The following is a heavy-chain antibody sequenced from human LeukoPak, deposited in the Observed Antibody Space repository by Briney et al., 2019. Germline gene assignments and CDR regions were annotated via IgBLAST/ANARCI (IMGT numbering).Heavy chain of an antibody. J-gene: IGHJ4*02. CDR3: AKAETYYDILTGYYFDY. Sequence: PGRSLRLSCAASGFTFSSYGMHWVRQAPGKGLEWVAVILYDGSNKYYADSVKGRFTISRDNSKNTLYLQMNSLRAEDTAVYYCAKAETYYDILTGYYFDYWGQGTLVTVSS. D-gene: IGHD3-9*01. CDR2: ILYDGSNK. V-gene: IGHV3-33*06. CDR1: GFTFSSYG.